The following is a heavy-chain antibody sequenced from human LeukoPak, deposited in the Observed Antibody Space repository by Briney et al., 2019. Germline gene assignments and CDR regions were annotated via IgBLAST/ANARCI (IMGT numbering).Heavy chain of an antibody. J-gene: IGHJ3*02. CDR2: INPNSGGT. CDR1: GYTYTDYY. V-gene: IGHV1-2*02. D-gene: IGHD6-19*01. Sequence: ASVKVSCKASGYTYTDYYMHWVRQAPGQGLEWLGWINPNSGGTNYPPKFQGRLTMTRDTSISTAYMELTRLTSDDTAVYYCAREGPRSKGSGGAALHIWGQGTMVTVSS. CDR3: AREGPRSKGSGGAALHI.